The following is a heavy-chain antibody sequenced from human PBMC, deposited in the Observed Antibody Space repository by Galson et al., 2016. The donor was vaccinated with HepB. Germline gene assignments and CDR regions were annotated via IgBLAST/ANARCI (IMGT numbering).Heavy chain of an antibody. J-gene: IGHJ3*01. V-gene: IGHV3-23*01. CDR2: ISRGGGGGT. CDR1: GFIFSNFA. CDR3: AKTSPYGTSWAGAFDV. Sequence: SLRLSCAGSGFIFSNFAMIWVRQAPGKGLEWVSAISRGGGGGTYYADSVRGRFTISRDNSKSTLYLQLNGLRGDDSAVYYCAKTSPYGTSWAGAFDVWGQGTVVTVSS. D-gene: IGHD3-10*01.